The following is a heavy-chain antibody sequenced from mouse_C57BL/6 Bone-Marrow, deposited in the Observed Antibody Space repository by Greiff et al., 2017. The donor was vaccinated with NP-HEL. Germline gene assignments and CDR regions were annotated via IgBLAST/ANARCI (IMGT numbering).Heavy chain of an antibody. CDR2: INPSSGYT. V-gene: IGHV1-7*01. D-gene: IGHD2-12*01. CDR1: GYTFTSYW. J-gene: IGHJ3*01. Sequence: VQLQQSGAELAKPGASVKLSCKASGYTFTSYWMHWVKQRPGQGLEWIGYINPSSGYTKYNQKFKDKATLTADTSSSTAYMQLSSLTYEDSAVYYCARSLLYQFAYWGQGTLVTVSA. CDR3: ARSLLYQFAY.